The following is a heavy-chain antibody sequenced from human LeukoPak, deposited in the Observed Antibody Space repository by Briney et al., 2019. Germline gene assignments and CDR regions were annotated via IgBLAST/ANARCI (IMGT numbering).Heavy chain of an antibody. D-gene: IGHD3-22*01. CDR2: ISGSGGGT. V-gene: IGHV3-23*01. CDR3: AKADSSGYYFEY. J-gene: IGHJ4*02. Sequence: PGGSLRLSCAASGFTFSSYAMSWARQAPGKGLEWVSAISGSGGGTYYADSVKGRFTISRDNSKNTLYLQMNSLRAEDTAVYYCAKADSSGYYFEYWGQGTLVTVSS. CDR1: GFTFSSYA.